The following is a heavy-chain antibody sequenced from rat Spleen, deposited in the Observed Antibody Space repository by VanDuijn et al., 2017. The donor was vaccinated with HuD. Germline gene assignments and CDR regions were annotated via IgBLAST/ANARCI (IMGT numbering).Heavy chain of an antibody. V-gene: IGHV5-20*01. Sequence: EVQLVESGGGLVQPGRSLKLSCVASGFTFSEYYMAWVRQAPTKGLEWVATISYGDSYGHSSTYYRDSVKGRFTISRDNAKSTLYLQMDSLRCEDTATYYCTTADYGYNYFDYWGQGVMVTVSS. CDR1: GFTFSEYY. D-gene: IGHD1-9*01. J-gene: IGHJ2*01. CDR2: ISYGDSYGHSST. CDR3: TTADYGYNYFDY.